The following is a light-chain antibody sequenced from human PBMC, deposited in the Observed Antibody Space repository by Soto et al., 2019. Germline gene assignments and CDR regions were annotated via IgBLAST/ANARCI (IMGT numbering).Light chain of an antibody. CDR2: WAS. V-gene: IGKV4-1*01. CDR1: QSVLYSSNNKNY. CDR3: QQYYSTPRT. Sequence: DIVMTQSPDSLAVSLGERATINCKSSQSVLYSSNNKNYLAWYQQKPGQPPKLLIYWASTRESGVPDRFSGSGSGTDFPLTISSPQAEDVAVYYCQQYYSTPRTFGGGTKGEIK. J-gene: IGKJ4*01.